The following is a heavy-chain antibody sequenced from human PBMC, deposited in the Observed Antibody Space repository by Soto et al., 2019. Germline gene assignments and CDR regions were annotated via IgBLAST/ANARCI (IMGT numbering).Heavy chain of an antibody. Sequence: GGSLRLSCAASGFTFKDYHMTWIRQAPGKGLEWISYISSSGDSIYYADSVKGRFTISRDSAKNSLLLQMNTLRVEDTAVYYCARIGLGGRENALDIWGQGTMVTVSS. CDR3: ARIGLGGRENALDI. CDR2: ISSSGDSI. CDR1: GFTFKDYH. D-gene: IGHD1-26*01. J-gene: IGHJ3*02. V-gene: IGHV3-11*01.